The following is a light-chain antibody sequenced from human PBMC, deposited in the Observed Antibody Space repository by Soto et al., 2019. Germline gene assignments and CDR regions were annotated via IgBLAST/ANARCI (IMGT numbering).Light chain of an antibody. Sequence: QPVLTQSPSASASLGASVKLTCSLSSGHSNYAIAWHQQQPEKGPRFLMKLNSDGSHTKGDGIPDRFSGSSSGAERDLTIPSLQSEDEADYYCQTWGTGIHVVFGGGTKLTVL. CDR3: QTWGTGIHVV. J-gene: IGLJ2*01. V-gene: IGLV4-69*01. CDR2: LNSDGSH. CDR1: SGHSNYA.